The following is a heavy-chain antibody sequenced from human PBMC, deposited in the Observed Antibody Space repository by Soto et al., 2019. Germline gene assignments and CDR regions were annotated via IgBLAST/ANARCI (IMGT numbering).Heavy chain of an antibody. CDR3: ARLEGMATISYYFDF. Sequence: QLQLQESGPGLVKPSETLSLTCSVSGDSINSDKYYWGWIRQPPGKGLEWIGSIYFRGNTYYNPSLQTRVNISLDKSHSEFALKLNSVTAADSAVYFCARLEGMATISYYFDFWGQGALVTVSS. CDR1: GDSINSDKYY. D-gene: IGHD2-8*01. CDR2: IYFRGNT. J-gene: IGHJ4*02. V-gene: IGHV4-39*01.